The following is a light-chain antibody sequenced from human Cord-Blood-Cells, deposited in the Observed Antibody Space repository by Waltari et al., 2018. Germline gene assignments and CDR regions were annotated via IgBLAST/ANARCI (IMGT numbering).Light chain of an antibody. CDR2: DAS. J-gene: IGKJ4*01. CDR1: QSVSSY. CDR3: QQRSNWPPLT. V-gene: IGKV3-11*01. Sequence: EIVLTQSPATLSLSPGERATLSCRASQSVSSYLAWYQQKPGQAPRRLIYDASNRATGIPARFSGSGSGTDFTLTISSLEPEDFAVYYCQQRSNWPPLTFGGGIKVEIK.